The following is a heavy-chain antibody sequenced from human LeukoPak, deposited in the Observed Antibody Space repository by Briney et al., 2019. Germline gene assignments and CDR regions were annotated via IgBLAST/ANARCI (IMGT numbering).Heavy chain of an antibody. Sequence: KTSETLSLTCAVYGGSFSGYYWSWIRQPPGKGLEWIGEINHSGSTNYNPSLKSRVTISVDTSKNQFSLKLSSVTAADTAVYYCARPRGYYDSSGQGFDYWGQGTLATVSS. V-gene: IGHV4-34*01. CDR3: ARPRGYYDSSGQGFDY. CDR1: GGSFSGYY. CDR2: INHSGST. J-gene: IGHJ4*02. D-gene: IGHD3-22*01.